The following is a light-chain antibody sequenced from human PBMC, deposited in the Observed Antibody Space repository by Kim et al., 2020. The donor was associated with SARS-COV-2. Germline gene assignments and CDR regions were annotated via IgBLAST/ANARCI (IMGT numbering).Light chain of an antibody. V-gene: IGKV3-20*01. CDR2: GAS. J-gene: IGKJ2*01. CDR3: HQYGNSPYT. Sequence: LCPGQRATLSCRATQSVNNNYLAWYQQKPGQAPRLLIYGASTRATGTPDTFSGSGSVTDFTLTISRLESEDFAVYYCHQYGNSPYTFGQGTKLEIK. CDR1: QSVNNNY.